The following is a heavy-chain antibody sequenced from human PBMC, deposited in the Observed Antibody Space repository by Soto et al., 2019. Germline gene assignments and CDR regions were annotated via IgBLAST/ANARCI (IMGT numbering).Heavy chain of an antibody. CDR2: INVSDGST. V-gene: IGHV1-46*01. CDR1: GYPFTSYY. Sequence: QVQLAQSGAEVKKPGASVKVSCKASGYPFTSYYLHWVRQAPGQGPEWMGRINVSDGSTRYAQNFQGRLTMTRDTSMTTVYMELSPLRSDDTAVYYCAREAAVAGTAFDHWGQGTLVTVSS. J-gene: IGHJ5*02. CDR3: AREAAVAGTAFDH. D-gene: IGHD6-19*01.